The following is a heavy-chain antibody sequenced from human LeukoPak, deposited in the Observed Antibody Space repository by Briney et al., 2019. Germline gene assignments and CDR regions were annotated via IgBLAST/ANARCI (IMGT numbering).Heavy chain of an antibody. V-gene: IGHV3-23*01. Sequence: AGGSLRLSCAASGFTFSSYWMYWVRQAPGKGLEWVSAISGEGVTIYYADSVKGRFTISRDNSKNTLYLQMNSPTAEDTAVYYCGPREDSTTNAYDYWGQGTLVTVSS. D-gene: IGHD2/OR15-2a*01. J-gene: IGHJ4*02. CDR1: GFTFSSYW. CDR3: GPREDSTTNAYDY. CDR2: ISGEGVTI.